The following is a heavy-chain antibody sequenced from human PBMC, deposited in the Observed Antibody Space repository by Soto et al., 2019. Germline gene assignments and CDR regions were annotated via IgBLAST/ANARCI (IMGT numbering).Heavy chain of an antibody. CDR1: GFTFSSYG. CDR3: AKEGSDYDILAGSGYYGMDV. Sequence: QVQLVESGGGVVQPGRSLRLSCAASGFTFSSYGMHWVRQAPGKGLEWVAVISYDGSNKYYADSVKGRFTISRDNSKNTLYLQMNSLNAEDTAVYYCAKEGSDYDILAGSGYYGMDVWGQGTTVTVSS. CDR2: ISYDGSNK. J-gene: IGHJ6*02. D-gene: IGHD3-9*01. V-gene: IGHV3-30*18.